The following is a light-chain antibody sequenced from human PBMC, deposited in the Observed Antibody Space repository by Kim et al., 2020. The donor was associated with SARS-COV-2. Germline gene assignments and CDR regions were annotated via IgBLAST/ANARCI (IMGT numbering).Light chain of an antibody. Sequence: QSGLTQPPSVSGSPGQWVTISCTGTSSDVVAYNYVSWYHKHPGKAPKLMIYDVIYRPSGVPDRFSGSTSGTTASLTISGLQAEDEDDYYYCSYAGGYGHGEFGGGTQLTVL. V-gene: IGLV2-11*02. CDR3: CSYAGGYGHGE. J-gene: IGLJ2*01. CDR1: SSDVVAYNY. CDR2: DVI.